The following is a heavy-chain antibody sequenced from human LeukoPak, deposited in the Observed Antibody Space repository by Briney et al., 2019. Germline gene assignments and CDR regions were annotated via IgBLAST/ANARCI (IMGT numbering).Heavy chain of an antibody. CDR1: GGTFSSYA. CDR3: ASSCSGGSCTFDY. Sequence: SVKVSCKASGGTFSSYAISWVRQAPGQGLEWMGRVIPILGIANYTQKFQGRVTITADKSTSTAYMELSSLRSEDTAVYYCASSCSGGSCTFDYWGQGTLVTVSS. V-gene: IGHV1-69*04. D-gene: IGHD2-15*01. CDR2: VIPILGIA. J-gene: IGHJ4*02.